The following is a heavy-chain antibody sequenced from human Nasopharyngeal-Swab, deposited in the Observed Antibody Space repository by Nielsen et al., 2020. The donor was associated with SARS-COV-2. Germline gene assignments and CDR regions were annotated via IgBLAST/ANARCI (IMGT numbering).Heavy chain of an antibody. J-gene: IGHJ4*02. V-gene: IGHV3-53*01. Sequence: GGSLRLSCAASGFTFSGNFMTWVRQAPGKGPEWVSVIYSAGQTNYADSVKGRLTISRDNSKNTLYLQMNSLRAEDTAVYYCARGVGVDDFWSGRFDYWGQGTLVTVSS. CDR1: GFTFSGNF. CDR2: IYSAGQT. CDR3: ARGVGVDDFWSGRFDY. D-gene: IGHD3-3*01.